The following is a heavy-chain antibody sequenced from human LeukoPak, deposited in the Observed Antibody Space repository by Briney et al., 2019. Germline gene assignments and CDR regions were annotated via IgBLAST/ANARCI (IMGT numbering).Heavy chain of an antibody. CDR1: GFDFHAYE. D-gene: IGHD3-22*01. V-gene: IGHV3-48*03. J-gene: IGHJ4*02. Sequence: PGGSLRLSCAASGFDFHAYEMNWVRQAPGKGLEWVAYFAGSDTTTYYADSVKGRFTISRDNAKNSLYLQMNSLRAEDTALYYCTTLGYHLDSWGQGTLVTVSS. CDR3: TTLGYHLDS. CDR2: FAGSDTTT.